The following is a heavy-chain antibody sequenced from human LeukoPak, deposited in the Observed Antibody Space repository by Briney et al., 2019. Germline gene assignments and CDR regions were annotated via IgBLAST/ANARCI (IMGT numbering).Heavy chain of an antibody. J-gene: IGHJ6*02. D-gene: IGHD3-22*01. V-gene: IGHV1-18*01. CDR1: GYTFTSYG. Sequence: ASVKVSCKASGYTFTSYGISWVRQAPGQGLEWVGWISAYNGNTNYAQKLQGRVTMTTDTSTSTAYMELRSLRSDDTAVYYCARDSTAITMIVPSYYYGMDVWGQGTTVTVSS. CDR3: ARDSTAITMIVPSYYYGMDV. CDR2: ISAYNGNT.